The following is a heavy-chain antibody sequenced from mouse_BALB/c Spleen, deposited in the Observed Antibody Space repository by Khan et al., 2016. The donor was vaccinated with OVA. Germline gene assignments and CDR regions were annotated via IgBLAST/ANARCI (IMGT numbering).Heavy chain of an antibody. CDR2: IYPGVYYT. V-gene: IGHV1-63*02. J-gene: IGHJ1*01. CDR1: GYTFTNYL. Sequence: QVRLQQSGAELLRPGTSVKMSCKAGGYTFTNYLIGWVKQRPGHGLEWIGDIYPGVYYTNYNEKFKGKATLTADTSSSTVFMQLSSLTFEDSAIYYCARYPSWYFDGWGAGTTVTVSS. CDR3: ARYPSWYFDG.